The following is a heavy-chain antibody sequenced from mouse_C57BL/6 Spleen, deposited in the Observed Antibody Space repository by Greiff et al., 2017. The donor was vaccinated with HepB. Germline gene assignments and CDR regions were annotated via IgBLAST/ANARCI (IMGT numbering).Heavy chain of an antibody. CDR1: GYTFTDYY. Sequence: VQVVESGPVLVKPGASVKMSCKASGYTFTDYYMNWVKQSHGKSLEWIGVINPYNGGTSYNQKFKGKATLTVDKSSSTAYMELNSLTSEDSAVYYCARKIDYWGQGTTLTVSS. CDR2: INPYNGGT. J-gene: IGHJ2*01. V-gene: IGHV1-19*01. CDR3: ARKIDY.